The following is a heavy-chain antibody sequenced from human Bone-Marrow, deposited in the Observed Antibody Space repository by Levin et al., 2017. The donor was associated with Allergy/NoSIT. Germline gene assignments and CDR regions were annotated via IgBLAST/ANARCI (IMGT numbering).Heavy chain of an antibody. V-gene: IGHV3-53*01. CDR3: AKNYERSGMDV. D-gene: IGHD3-3*01. CDR2: IYNDGRT. Sequence: HSGGSLRLSCAASGFTVSSNYMSWVRQAPGKGLEWVSVIYNDGRTSYADSVKGRFTISRDNSKNTLYLQMNSLRAEDTAIYYCAKNYERSGMDVWGQGTTVTVSS. CDR1: GFTVSSNY. J-gene: IGHJ6*02.